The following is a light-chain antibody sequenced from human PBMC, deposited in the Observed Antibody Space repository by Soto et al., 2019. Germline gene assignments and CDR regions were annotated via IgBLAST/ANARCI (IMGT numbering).Light chain of an antibody. V-gene: IGLV1-40*01. Sequence: QSVLTQPPSVSGAPGQRVTISCTGSSSNIGAGYDVHWYQQLPGTAPKLLIYHNSNRPSGVPDRFSGSKSGTSAPLAITGVQAEAEADYHCPSYDGSLGGSRVFGTGTKLTVL. J-gene: IGLJ1*01. CDR3: PSYDGSLGGSRV. CDR2: HNS. CDR1: SSNIGAGYD.